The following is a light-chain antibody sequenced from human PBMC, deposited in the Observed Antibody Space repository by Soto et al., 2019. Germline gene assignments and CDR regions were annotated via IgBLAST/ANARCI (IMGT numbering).Light chain of an antibody. J-gene: IGLJ2*01. V-gene: IGLV2-14*01. CDR1: SSDVGGYNY. CDR3: SSYTSSSTLMV. CDR2: DVS. Sequence: QSALTQPASVSGSPGQSITISCTGTSSDVGGYNYVSWYQQHPGKVPKLMIYDVSNRPSGVSNRFSGSKSGNTASLTISGLQAEDEADYYCSSYTSSSTLMVFGGGIKLTFL.